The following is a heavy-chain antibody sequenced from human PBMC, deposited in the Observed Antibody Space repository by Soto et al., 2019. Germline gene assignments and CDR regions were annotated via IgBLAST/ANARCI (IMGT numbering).Heavy chain of an antibody. CDR1: GFTFTSSA. CDR2: IVVGSGNT. CDR3: AAGQGGSYRYYYYGMDV. Sequence: KVSCKASGFTFTSSAVQWVRQARGQRLEWIGWIVVGSGNTNYAQKFQERVTITRDMSTSTAYMELSSLRSEDTAVYYCAAGQGGSYRYYYYGMDVWGQGTTVTVSS. V-gene: IGHV1-58*01. D-gene: IGHD1-26*01. J-gene: IGHJ6*02.